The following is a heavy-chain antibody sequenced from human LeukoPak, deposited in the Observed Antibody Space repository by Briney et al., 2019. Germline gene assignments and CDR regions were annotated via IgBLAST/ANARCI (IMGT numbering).Heavy chain of an antibody. CDR3: ARVSIAAAGPSRY. CDR2: MNPNSGNT. Sequence: ASVKLSCKASEYTFTSYDINWVRHATGQWLEWMGWMNPNSGNTRYAQKLQGRVTMTRNTSISTAYMELSRLRSEDTDVYYCARVSIAAAGPSRYWGQGTLVTVSS. V-gene: IGHV1-8*01. CDR1: EYTFTSYD. D-gene: IGHD6-13*01. J-gene: IGHJ4*02.